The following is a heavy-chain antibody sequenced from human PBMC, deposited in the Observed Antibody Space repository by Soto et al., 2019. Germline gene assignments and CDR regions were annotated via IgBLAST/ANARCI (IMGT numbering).Heavy chain of an antibody. Sequence: SGPTLVNPTQTLTLTCTISGFSLSTSGVGVGWIRQPPGKALEWLALIYWNDDKRYSPSLKSRLTITKDTSKNQVVLTMTNMDPVDTATYYCAHRLISGIAAAGTNWFDPWGQGTLVTVSS. D-gene: IGHD6-13*01. V-gene: IGHV2-5*01. CDR1: GFSLSTSGVG. CDR3: AHRLISGIAAAGTNWFDP. J-gene: IGHJ5*02. CDR2: IYWNDDK.